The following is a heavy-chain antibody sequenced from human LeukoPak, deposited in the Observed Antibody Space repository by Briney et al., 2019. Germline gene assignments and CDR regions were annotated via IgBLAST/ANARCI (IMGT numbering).Heavy chain of an antibody. V-gene: IGHV4-34*01. CDR2: INHSGST. Sequence: SETLSLTCAVYGGSFSGYYWSWIRRPPGKGLEWIGEINHSGSTNYNPSLKSRVTISVDTSKNQFSLKLSSVTAADTAVYYCARWPRWPVHAFDIRGQGTMVTVSS. D-gene: IGHD6-19*01. CDR3: ARWPRWPVHAFDI. J-gene: IGHJ3*02. CDR1: GGSFSGYY.